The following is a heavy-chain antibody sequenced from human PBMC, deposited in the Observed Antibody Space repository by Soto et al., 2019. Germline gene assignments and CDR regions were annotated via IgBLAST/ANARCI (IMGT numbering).Heavy chain of an antibody. V-gene: IGHV1-46*01. Sequence: ASVKVSCKASQYTFTSYFIHWMRQAPGQGLEWVSRINPLDGSVTYAQKFQGRVTLTRDTSTATVYMELSSLRSEDTAIYYCPTAPFIHYVSGGNCFAPGGQEPLVP. CDR2: INPLDGSV. J-gene: IGHJ5*02. D-gene: IGHD3-10*01. CDR1: QYTFTSYF. CDR3: PTAPFIHYVSGGNCFAP.